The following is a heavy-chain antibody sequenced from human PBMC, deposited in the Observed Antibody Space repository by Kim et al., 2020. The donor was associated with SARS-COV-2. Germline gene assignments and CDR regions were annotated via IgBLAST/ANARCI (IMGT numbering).Heavy chain of an antibody. J-gene: IGHJ6*02. V-gene: IGHV4-59*09. CDR3: ARGSSSWYQYYYYYYGMDV. Sequence: RVTISVDTSKNQFSLKLSSVTAADTAVYYCARGSSSWYQYYYYYYGMDVWGQGTTVTVSS. D-gene: IGHD6-13*01.